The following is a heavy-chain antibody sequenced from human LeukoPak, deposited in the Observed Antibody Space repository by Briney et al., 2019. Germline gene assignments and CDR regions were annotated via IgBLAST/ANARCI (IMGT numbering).Heavy chain of an antibody. J-gene: IGHJ5*02. V-gene: IGHV4-39*01. Sequence: SETLSLTCTMSGGSISTNDYYWGWNRQPPEKGLEWIGSFGHGRNAFSNPSLKSRVTISVDTSKNQFSLRLSSVTAADTAMYYCGRHAPYSNYDLWGQGTLVTVSS. D-gene: IGHD2/OR15-2a*01. CDR1: GGSISTNDYY. CDR2: FGHGRNA. CDR3: GRHAPYSNYDL.